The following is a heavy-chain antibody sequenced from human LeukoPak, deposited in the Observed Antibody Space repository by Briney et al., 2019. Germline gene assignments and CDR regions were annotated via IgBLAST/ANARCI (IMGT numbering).Heavy chain of an antibody. CDR1: GYTFTGYY. CDR2: INPNSGGT. V-gene: IGHV1-2*02. D-gene: IGHD6-25*01. J-gene: IGHJ6*02. Sequence: ASVKVSCKASGYTFTGYYMHWVRQAPGQGLEWMGWINPNSGGTNYPQKFQGRVTMTRDTSISTAYMELSRLRSDDTAVYYCARAWAAATAGNYYGMDVWGQGTTVTVSS. CDR3: ARAWAAATAGNYYGMDV.